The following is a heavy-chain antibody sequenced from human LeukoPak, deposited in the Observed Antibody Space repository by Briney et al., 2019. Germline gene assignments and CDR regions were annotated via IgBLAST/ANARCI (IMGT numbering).Heavy chain of an antibody. CDR1: GGSISSSSYY. CDR2: IYYSGST. V-gene: IGHV4-39*07. D-gene: IGHD3-22*01. CDR3: ARDSPTPFYYYDSSGPPGEPFDY. Sequence: SETLSLTCIVSGGSISSSSYYWGWIRQPPGKGLEWIGSIYYSGSTYYNPSLKSRVTISVDTSKNQFSLKLRSVTAADTAVYYCARDSPTPFYYYDSSGPPGEPFDYGAQGPLVTVSS. J-gene: IGHJ4*02.